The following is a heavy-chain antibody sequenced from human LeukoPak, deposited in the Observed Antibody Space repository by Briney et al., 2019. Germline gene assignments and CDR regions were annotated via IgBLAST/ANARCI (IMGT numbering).Heavy chain of an antibody. V-gene: IGHV4-59*10. Sequence: SETLSLTCAVYGGSISSYYWSWIRQPAGKGLEWIGRIYTSGSTNYNPSLKSRVTISVDTSKNQFSLKLSSVTAADTAVYYCARLRDGYNNLDYWGQGTLVTVSS. D-gene: IGHD5-12*01. CDR1: GGSISSYY. CDR3: ARLRDGYNNLDY. CDR2: IYTSGST. J-gene: IGHJ4*02.